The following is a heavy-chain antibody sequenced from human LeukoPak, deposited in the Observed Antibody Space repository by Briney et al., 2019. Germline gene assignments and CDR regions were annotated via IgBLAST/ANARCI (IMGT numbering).Heavy chain of an antibody. Sequence: GSLRLSCAASGFTVSSNYMSWVRQAPGKGLEWVSVIYSGGSTYYADSVKGRFTISRDNSKNTLYLQMNSLRAEDTAVYYCARFSYCSGGSCYDLGYWYFDLWGRGTLVTVSS. CDR3: ARFSYCSGGSCYDLGYWYFDL. D-gene: IGHD2-15*01. CDR1: GFTVSSNY. CDR2: IYSGGST. V-gene: IGHV3-66*01. J-gene: IGHJ2*01.